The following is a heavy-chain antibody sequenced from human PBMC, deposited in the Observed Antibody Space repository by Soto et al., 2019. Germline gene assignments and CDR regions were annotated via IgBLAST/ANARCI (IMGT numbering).Heavy chain of an antibody. CDR1: GYTFTGYY. CDR3: ARDKPYCSSTSCYENWFDP. Sequence: ASVKVSCKASGYTFTGYYMHWLRQAPGQGLEWMGWINPNSGGTNYAQKFQGRVTMTRDTSISTAYMELSRLRSDDTAVYYCARDKPYCSSTSCYENWFDPWGQGTLVTVSS. D-gene: IGHD2-2*01. CDR2: INPNSGGT. J-gene: IGHJ5*02. V-gene: IGHV1-2*02.